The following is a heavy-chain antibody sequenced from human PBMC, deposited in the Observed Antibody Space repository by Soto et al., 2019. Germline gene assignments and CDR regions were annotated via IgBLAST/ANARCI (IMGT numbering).Heavy chain of an antibody. CDR2: ISAYNGNT. CDR3: ARDKLLWFGELFNGMDV. CDR1: GYTFTSYG. V-gene: IGHV1-18*01. J-gene: IGHJ6*02. D-gene: IGHD3-10*01. Sequence: QVQLVQSGAEVKKPGASVKVSCKASGYTFTSYGISWVRQVPGQGLEWMGWISAYNGNTNYAQKLQGRVTMTTDTSTSTAYMELRSLRSDDTAVYYCARDKLLWFGELFNGMDVWGQGTTVTVSS.